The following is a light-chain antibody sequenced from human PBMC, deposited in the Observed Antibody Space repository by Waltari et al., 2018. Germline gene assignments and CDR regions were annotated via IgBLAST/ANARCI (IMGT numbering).Light chain of an antibody. Sequence: EIVLTQSPDTLSLSPGERATLSCRASQSVDTMYLAWYQQRRGQAPRLLIYGTSTRAAGIPERFSGSGSGTDFTLTINRLEPEDFAVYFCQQYGLSPQTFGQGTTLDIK. CDR3: QQYGLSPQT. CDR2: GTS. V-gene: IGKV3-20*01. J-gene: IGKJ2*01. CDR1: QSVDTMY.